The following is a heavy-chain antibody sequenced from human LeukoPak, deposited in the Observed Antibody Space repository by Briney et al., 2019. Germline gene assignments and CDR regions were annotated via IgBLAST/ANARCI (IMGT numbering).Heavy chain of an antibody. CDR2: IYYSGST. Sequence: PSETLSLTCTVSGGSISSGDYYWSWIRQPPGKGLEWIGYIYYSGSTNYNPSLKSRVTISVDTSKNQFSLKLSSVTAADTAVYYCARGYCSSTSCYYGFTDYYGMDVWGQGTTVTVSS. V-gene: IGHV4-61*08. J-gene: IGHJ6*02. CDR1: GGSISSGDYY. CDR3: ARGYCSSTSCYYGFTDYYGMDV. D-gene: IGHD2-2*01.